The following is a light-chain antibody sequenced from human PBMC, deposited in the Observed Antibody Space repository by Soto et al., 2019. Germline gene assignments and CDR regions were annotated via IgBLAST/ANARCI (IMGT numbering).Light chain of an antibody. V-gene: IGKV3-20*01. CDR2: GAS. CDR1: QSVSSSY. CDR3: QQYGSSPPWT. Sequence: EIVLTQSPGTLSLSPGERATLSCRASQSVSSSYLAWYQQKPGQAPRLLIYGASSRATGIPDRFSGSGSGTAFTLTNSGQEPDDFAVYYGQQYGSSPPWTFGQGTKVEIK. J-gene: IGKJ1*01.